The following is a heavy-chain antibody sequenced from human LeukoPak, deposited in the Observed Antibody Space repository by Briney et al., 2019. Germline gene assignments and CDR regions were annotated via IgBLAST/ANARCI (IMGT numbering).Heavy chain of an antibody. Sequence: GESLKISCKGSGYSFTSYWIAWVRQMPGKGLEWMGIIYPGDSDTGYSPSFQGQVTISADKSISTAYLQWSSLKASDTAMYYCARRDGYCSSTSCYADYYYGMDVWGQGTTVTVSS. J-gene: IGHJ6*02. CDR1: GYSFTSYW. CDR2: IYPGDSDT. D-gene: IGHD2-2*01. V-gene: IGHV5-51*01. CDR3: ARRDGYCSSTSCYADYYYGMDV.